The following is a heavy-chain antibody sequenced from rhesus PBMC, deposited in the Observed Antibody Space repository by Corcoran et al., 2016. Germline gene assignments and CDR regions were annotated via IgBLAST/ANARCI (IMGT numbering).Heavy chain of an antibody. CDR3: AKDYSGSWNSGLDY. Sequence: EVQLVQSEAEVTRPGEALKISCKTSGYSFTSYWITWVRQMPGEGREWRGAISPIGLHARSRPSSQGQVTISVDKSISTAYLQWTRLKASDSATYYCAKDYSGSWNSGLDYWGQGVLVTVSS. V-gene: IGHV5-2*01. J-gene: IGHJ4*01. CDR2: ISPIGLHA. CDR1: GYSFTSYW. D-gene: IGHD6-25*01.